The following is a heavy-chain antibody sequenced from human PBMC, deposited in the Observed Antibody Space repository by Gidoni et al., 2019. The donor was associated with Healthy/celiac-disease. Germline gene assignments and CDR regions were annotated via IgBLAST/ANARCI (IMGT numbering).Heavy chain of an antibody. CDR1: GFTFSSYE. J-gene: IGHJ4*02. CDR2: ISSSGSTI. V-gene: IGHV3-48*03. Sequence: EVQLVESGGGLVQPGGSLRLSCAASGFTFSSYEMNWVRQAPGKGLKWVSYISSSGSTIYYAGSVKGRFTISRDNAKNSLYLQMNSLRAEDTAVYYCARYAAAAPFDYWGQGTLVTVSS. CDR3: ARYAAAAPFDY. D-gene: IGHD6-13*01.